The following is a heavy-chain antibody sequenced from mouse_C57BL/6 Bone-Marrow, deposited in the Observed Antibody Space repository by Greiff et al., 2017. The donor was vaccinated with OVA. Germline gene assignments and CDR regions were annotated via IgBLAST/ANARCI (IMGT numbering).Heavy chain of an antibody. CDR1: GYTFTSYG. CDR2: IYPRSGNT. J-gene: IGHJ4*01. CDR3: ASYYYGSPAMDY. D-gene: IGHD1-1*01. Sequence: QVQLQQSGAELARPGASVKLSCKASGYTFTSYGISWVKQRTGQGLEWIGEIYPRSGNTSYNAKFKGKATLNADKSSSTAYMELRSLTSEDSAVYFCASYYYGSPAMDYWGQGTSVTVSS. V-gene: IGHV1-81*01.